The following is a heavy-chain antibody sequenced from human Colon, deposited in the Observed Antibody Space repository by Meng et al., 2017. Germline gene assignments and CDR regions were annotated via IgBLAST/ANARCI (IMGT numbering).Heavy chain of an antibody. J-gene: IGHJ5*02. CDR3: ARGGSALTIMGSLDP. V-gene: IGHV1-3*04. CDR1: GYTFTSYT. D-gene: IGHD2-15*01. CDR2: INTGNGDT. Sequence: QVQLVQFGADGKKPGASGKVSCKASGYTFTSYTMHWVRQAPGQRPEWMGWINTGNGDTKYSPSFQGRVTLTRDTSANTAYMELRSLRSDDTAVYYCARGGSALTIMGSLDPWGQGTLVTVSS.